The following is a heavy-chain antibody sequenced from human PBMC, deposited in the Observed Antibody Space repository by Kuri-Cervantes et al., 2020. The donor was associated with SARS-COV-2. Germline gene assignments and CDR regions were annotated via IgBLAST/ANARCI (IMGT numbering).Heavy chain of an antibody. J-gene: IGHJ4*02. V-gene: IGHV4-38-2*01. CDR1: GYSISSGYY. CDR3: ARVMSTSSIAARPRPYYFDY. CDR2: MYHSGST. D-gene: IGHD6-6*01. Sequence: SETLSLTCAVSGYSISSGYYWGWIRQSPGKGLEWIGSMYHSGSTTYNPFLKSRVTISVDTSKNQFSLMLTPVTAADTAVYYCARVMSTSSIAARPRPYYFDYWGQGTLVTVSS.